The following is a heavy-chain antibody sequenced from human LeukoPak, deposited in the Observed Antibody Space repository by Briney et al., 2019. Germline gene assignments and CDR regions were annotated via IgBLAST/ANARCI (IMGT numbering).Heavy chain of an antibody. CDR3: ARAAVAGFFDY. J-gene: IGHJ4*02. D-gene: IGHD6-19*01. V-gene: IGHV4-59*01. Sequence: SETLSLTCTVAGGSISSYYWSWVRQPPGKGLEWIGDIYYSGSTNYNPSLKSRVTISVDTSKNQFSLKLSSVTAADTAVYYCARAAVAGFFDYWGQGTLVTVSS. CDR2: IYYSGST. CDR1: GGSISSYY.